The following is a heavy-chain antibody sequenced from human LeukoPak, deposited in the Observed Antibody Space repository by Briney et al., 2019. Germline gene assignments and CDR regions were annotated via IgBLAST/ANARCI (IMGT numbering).Heavy chain of an antibody. J-gene: IGHJ6*02. D-gene: IGHD3-3*01. Sequence: ASVKVSCKASGGTFSSYAISWVRQAPGQGLEWMGGIIPIFGTANYAQKFQGRVTITADESTSTAYMELSSLRSEDTAVYYCARNPGFAYYDFWSGYYNGMDVWGQGTTVTVSS. CDR3: ARNPGFAYYDFWSGYYNGMDV. V-gene: IGHV1-69*13. CDR1: GGTFSSYA. CDR2: IIPIFGTA.